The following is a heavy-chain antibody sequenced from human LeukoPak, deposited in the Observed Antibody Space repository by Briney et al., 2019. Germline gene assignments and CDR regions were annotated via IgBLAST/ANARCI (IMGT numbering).Heavy chain of an antibody. CDR2: ISSSGSTI. D-gene: IGHD1-26*01. CDR3: AKLYYSGGFDI. Sequence: PGGSLRLSCAASGFTFSSYEMNWVRQAPGKGLEWVSYISSSGSTIYYADSVKGRFTISRDNAKNSLYLQMNSLRAEDTAVYYCAKLYYSGGFDIWGQGTMVTVSS. CDR1: GFTFSSYE. V-gene: IGHV3-48*03. J-gene: IGHJ3*02.